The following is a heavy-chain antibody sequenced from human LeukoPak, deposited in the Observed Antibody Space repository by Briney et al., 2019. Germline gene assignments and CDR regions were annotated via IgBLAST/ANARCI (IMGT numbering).Heavy chain of an antibody. J-gene: IGHJ4*02. Sequence: GGSLRLSCAASGFTFSSYGMHWVRQAPGKGLDWVAFIRFDGNNKYYADSVKGRFTISRDNFKNTLYLQMNSLRAEDTAVYYCARDLYGGTSATFDYWGQGTLVTVSS. CDR3: ARDLYGGTSATFDY. D-gene: IGHD4-23*01. CDR1: GFTFSSYG. CDR2: IRFDGNNK. V-gene: IGHV3-30*02.